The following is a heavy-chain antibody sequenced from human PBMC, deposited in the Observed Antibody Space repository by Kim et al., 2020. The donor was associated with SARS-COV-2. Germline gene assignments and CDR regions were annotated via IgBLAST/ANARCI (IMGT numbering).Heavy chain of an antibody. Sequence: SETLSLTCTVSGDSITSGGYYWNWIRQQPGKGLEWIGSIYYGGNTHYIPSLKSRLTISVDTSKKHFSLNLNSATAADTAVYYCARDDSLGGFDYWGQGILVTVSA. J-gene: IGHJ4*02. CDR1: GDSITSGGYY. CDR2: IYYGGNT. CDR3: ARDDSLGGFDY. D-gene: IGHD7-27*01. V-gene: IGHV4-31*03.